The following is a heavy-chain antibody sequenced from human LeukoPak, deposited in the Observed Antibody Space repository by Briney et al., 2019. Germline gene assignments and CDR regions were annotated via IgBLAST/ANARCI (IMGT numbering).Heavy chain of an antibody. CDR2: FNPNSGGT. J-gene: IGHJ5*02. CDR3: ARIRSYGDYVGVEFDP. D-gene: IGHD4-17*01. V-gene: IGHV1-2*02. CDR1: GYTFTSYG. Sequence: ASVKVSCKASGYTFTSYGISWVRQAPGQGLEWMGWFNPNSGGTNYAQKFQGRVTMTRDTSISTAYMELSRLRSDDTAVYYCARIRSYGDYVGVEFDPWGQGTLVTVSS.